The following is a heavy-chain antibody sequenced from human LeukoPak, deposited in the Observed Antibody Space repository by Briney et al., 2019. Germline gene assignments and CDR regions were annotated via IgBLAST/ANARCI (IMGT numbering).Heavy chain of an antibody. D-gene: IGHD3-22*01. CDR1: GFTFSSYW. Sequence: GGSLRLSCAASGFTFSSYWMSWVRQAPGKGLEWVANIKQDGSEKYYVDSVKGRFTISRDNSKNTLYLQMNSLRAEDTAVYYCAKASSLITMIVVVPEYFQHWGQGTLVTVSS. V-gene: IGHV3-7*03. CDR2: IKQDGSEK. J-gene: IGHJ1*01. CDR3: AKASSLITMIVVVPEYFQH.